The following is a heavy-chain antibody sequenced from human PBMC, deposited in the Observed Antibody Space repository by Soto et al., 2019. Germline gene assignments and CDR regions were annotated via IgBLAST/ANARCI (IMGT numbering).Heavy chain of an antibody. Sequence: EVQLVESGGGLVQHGGSLRLSCEASGFTFGNYWMNWVRQTPGKGLEWVANIKPDGGEQYYVDSVKGRFTISRDNAKDSLYLQMSSLRGDDTAVYYCARGHSNSCDYWGQGTLVTVSS. CDR2: IKPDGGEQ. V-gene: IGHV3-7*04. CDR3: ARGHSNSCDY. J-gene: IGHJ4*02. D-gene: IGHD5-18*01. CDR1: GFTFGNYW.